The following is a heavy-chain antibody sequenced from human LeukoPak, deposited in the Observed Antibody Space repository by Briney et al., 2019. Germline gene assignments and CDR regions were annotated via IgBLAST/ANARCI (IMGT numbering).Heavy chain of an antibody. CDR1: GYTFTSYD. J-gene: IGHJ3*02. D-gene: IGHD2-2*01. CDR3: ARGDIVAVPAASIGAFDI. Sequence: GASVKVSCKASGYTFTSYDINWVRQATGQGLEWMGWMNPNSGNTGYAQKFQGRVTITRNTSISTAYMELSSLRSEDTAVYYCARGDIVAVPAASIGAFDIWGQGTMVTVSS. CDR2: MNPNSGNT. V-gene: IGHV1-8*03.